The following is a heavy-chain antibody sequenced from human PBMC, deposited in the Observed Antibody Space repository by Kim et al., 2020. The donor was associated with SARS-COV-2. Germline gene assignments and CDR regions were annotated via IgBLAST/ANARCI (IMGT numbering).Heavy chain of an antibody. CDR1: GYSFSSYW. CDR2: IDPGDSYT. V-gene: IGHV5-10-1*01. J-gene: IGHJ3*02. Sequence: GESLKISCKGSGYSFSSYWISWVRQMPGKGLEWMGRIDPGDSYTNYSPSFQGHVTISADKSISTAYLQWSSLKASDTAMYYCARHGRYYESSGYPRNDAFDIWGQGTMVTVSS. CDR3: ARHGRYYESSGYPRNDAFDI. D-gene: IGHD3-22*01.